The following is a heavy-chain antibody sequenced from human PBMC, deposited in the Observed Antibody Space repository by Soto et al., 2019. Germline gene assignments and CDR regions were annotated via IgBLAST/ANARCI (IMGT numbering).Heavy chain of an antibody. CDR1: GFTFSRYS. J-gene: IGHJ4*02. CDR2: ISSTTNYI. Sequence: VGSLRLSGAASGFTFSRYSMNWVGQAPGKGLEWVSSISSTTNYIYYADSMKGRFTVSRDNAKNSVYLDMNSLSAEDTAVYYCARESEDLTSNFDYWGQGTLVTVSS. CDR3: ARESEDLTSNFDY. V-gene: IGHV3-21*01.